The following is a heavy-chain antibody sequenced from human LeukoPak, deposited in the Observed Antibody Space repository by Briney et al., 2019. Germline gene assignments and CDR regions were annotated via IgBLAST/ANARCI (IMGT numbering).Heavy chain of an antibody. CDR3: ARDTPLEHGPHFDY. Sequence: GASVKVSCKASGYTFTSYGISWVRQAPGQGLEWMGWISAYNGNTNYAQKLRGRVTMTTDTSTSTAYMELRSLRSDDTAVYYCARDTPLEHGPHFDYWGQGTLVTVSS. D-gene: IGHD1/OR15-1a*01. CDR1: GYTFTSYG. CDR2: ISAYNGNT. V-gene: IGHV1-18*01. J-gene: IGHJ4*02.